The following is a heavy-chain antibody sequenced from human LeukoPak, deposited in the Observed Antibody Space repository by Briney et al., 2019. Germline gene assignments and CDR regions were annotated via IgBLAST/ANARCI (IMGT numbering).Heavy chain of an antibody. V-gene: IGHV4-34*01. CDR2: INHSGST. D-gene: IGHD3-3*01. CDR3: ARAPYYDFWSSYPTKLRANWFDP. Sequence: SETLSLTCAVYGGSFSGYYWSWFRQPPGKGLEWIGEINHSGSTNYNPSLKSRVTISVDTSKNQFSLKLSSVTAADTALYYCARAPYYDFWSSYPTKLRANWFDPWGQGTLVTVSS. J-gene: IGHJ5*02. CDR1: GGSFSGYY.